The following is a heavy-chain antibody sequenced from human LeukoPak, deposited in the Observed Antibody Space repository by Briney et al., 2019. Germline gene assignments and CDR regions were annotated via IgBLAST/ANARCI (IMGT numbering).Heavy chain of an antibody. CDR2: IYYSGST. D-gene: IGHD1-14*01. V-gene: IGHV4-59*08. CDR1: GGSISSYY. Sequence: SETLSLTCTVSGGSISSYYWSWIRQPPGKGLEWIGYIYYSGSTNYNPPLKSRVTISVDTSKNQFSLKLSSVTAADTAVYYCAGHLTGDYFDYWGQGTLVTVSS. J-gene: IGHJ4*02. CDR3: AGHLTGDYFDY.